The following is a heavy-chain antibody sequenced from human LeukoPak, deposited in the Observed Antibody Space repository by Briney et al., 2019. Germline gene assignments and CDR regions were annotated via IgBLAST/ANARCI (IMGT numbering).Heavy chain of an antibody. J-gene: IGHJ3*02. CDR3: VRRRVGVAPASDM. V-gene: IGHV3-20*04. D-gene: IGHD1-26*01. Sequence: GGSLRLSCAASGLTFDDYGLSWVRQAPGKGLEWVSTINWNGGSTGYADSVKGRFTISRDNAKNSLYLQMNSLRAEDTALYYCVRRRVGVAPASDMWGQGTTVTVSS. CDR1: GLTFDDYG. CDR2: INWNGGST.